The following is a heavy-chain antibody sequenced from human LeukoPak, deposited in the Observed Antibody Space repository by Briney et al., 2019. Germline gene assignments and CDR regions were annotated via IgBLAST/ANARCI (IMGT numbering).Heavy chain of an antibody. J-gene: IGHJ3*02. CDR1: GYSISSGYY. V-gene: IGHV4-38-2*02. CDR2: IYHSGST. CDR3: ARDRSLAFDI. Sequence: PSETLSLTCAVSGYSISSGYYWGWIRQPPGKGLEWIGSIYHSGSTYYNPSLKSRVTISVDTSKNQFSLKLSSVTAADTAVYYCARDRSLAFDIWGQGTMVTVSS.